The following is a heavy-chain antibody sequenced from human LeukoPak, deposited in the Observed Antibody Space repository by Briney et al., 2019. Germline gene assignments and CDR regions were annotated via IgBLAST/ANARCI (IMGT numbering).Heavy chain of an antibody. J-gene: IGHJ4*02. V-gene: IGHV1-69-2*01. D-gene: IGHD2-21*02. Sequence: ASVKISCKVSGYTFTDYYMHWVQQAPGKELEWMGLVDPEDGETIYAEKFQGRVTITADTSTDTAYMELSSLRPEDTAVYYCATNCGGDLYYFDYWGQGTLVTVSS. CDR1: GYTFTDYY. CDR3: ATNCGGDLYYFDY. CDR2: VDPEDGET.